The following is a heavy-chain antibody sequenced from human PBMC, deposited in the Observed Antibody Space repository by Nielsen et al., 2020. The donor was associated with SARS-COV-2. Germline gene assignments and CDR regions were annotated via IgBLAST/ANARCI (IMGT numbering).Heavy chain of an antibody. CDR1: GGSISSYYW. Sequence: LRLSCTVSGGSISSYYWSWIRQPPGKALEWLARIDWDDDKYYSTSLKTRLTISKDTSKNQVVLTMTNMDPVDTATYYCARTYYGGNSAFFDYWGQGTLVTVSS. J-gene: IGHJ4*02. D-gene: IGHD4-23*01. CDR2: IDWDDDK. CDR3: ARTYYGGNSAFFDY. V-gene: IGHV2-70*11.